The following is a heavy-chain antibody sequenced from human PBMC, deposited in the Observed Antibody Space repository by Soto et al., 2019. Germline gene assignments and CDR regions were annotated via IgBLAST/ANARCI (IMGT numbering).Heavy chain of an antibody. J-gene: IGHJ6*03. CDR2: IWYDGSNT. CDR1: GFFLRDFG. D-gene: IGHD2-8*01. Sequence: GGSLRLCCAASGFFLRDFGMHWVRQAPGKGLEWVSVIWYDGSNTYQGESVKGRFTMSRDISKNTLYLQMNSLRAEDTAVYYCANRGYCTNGVCSIGAYYHSYYMDVWGKGTTVTVSS. V-gene: IGHV3-33*06. CDR3: ANRGYCTNGVCSIGAYYHSYYMDV.